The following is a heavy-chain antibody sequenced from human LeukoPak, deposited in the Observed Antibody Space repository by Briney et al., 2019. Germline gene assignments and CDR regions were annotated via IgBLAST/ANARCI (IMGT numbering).Heavy chain of an antibody. Sequence: GGSLRLSCAASGITFSDYYMSWIRQAPGKGLEWVSYISSSSNYTNYADSVKGRFTISRDNAKNSVYLQMNSLRAEDTAVYYCASWATGIDYWGQGTLVSVSS. J-gene: IGHJ4*02. CDR1: GITFSDYY. CDR3: ASWATGIDY. V-gene: IGHV3-11*03. CDR2: ISSSSNYT. D-gene: IGHD3-16*01.